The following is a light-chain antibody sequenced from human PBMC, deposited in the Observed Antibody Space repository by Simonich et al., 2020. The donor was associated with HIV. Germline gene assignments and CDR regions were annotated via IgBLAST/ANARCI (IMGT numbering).Light chain of an antibody. CDR1: QCISNS. Sequence: DIQMTQSPSSLSASVGDRVTITCRASQCISNSLAWYKQKPGKAPKLLLYAASRLESGVPSRFSGSGSGTDYTLTISSLQPEDFATYYCQQYYSTRTFGQGTKVEIK. CDR2: AAS. V-gene: IGKV1-NL1*01. J-gene: IGKJ1*01. CDR3: QQYYSTRT.